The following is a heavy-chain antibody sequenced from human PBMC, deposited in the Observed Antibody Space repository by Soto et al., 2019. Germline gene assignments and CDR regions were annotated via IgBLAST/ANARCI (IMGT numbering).Heavy chain of an antibody. CDR2: INPNSGAT. Sequence: QVQLAQSGPEVKKPGASVKVSCKAFGYTFTGYFMHWVRQDPGQGLEWLGWINPNSGATKYAQKFQGRVTLTRDTSINTAYMEMSMLRSDDTAVYYCARGGGKILAPLRWGQGTLVTVSS. CDR1: GYTFTGYF. V-gene: IGHV1-2*02. J-gene: IGHJ4*02. CDR3: ARGGGKILAPLR. D-gene: IGHD3-10*01.